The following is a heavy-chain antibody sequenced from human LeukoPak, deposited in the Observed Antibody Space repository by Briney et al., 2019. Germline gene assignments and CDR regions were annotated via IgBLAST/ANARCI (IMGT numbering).Heavy chain of an antibody. V-gene: IGHV3-30*18. CDR1: GFTFSSYG. CDR3: AKDTAAGTDAFDI. J-gene: IGHJ3*02. CDR2: ISYDGSNK. Sequence: GGSLRLSCAASGFTFSSYGMHWVRQAPGKGLEWVAVISYDGSNKYYADSVKGRFTISRDNSNNTLYLQMNSLRAEDTAVYYCAKDTAAGTDAFDIWGQGTMVTVSS. D-gene: IGHD6-13*01.